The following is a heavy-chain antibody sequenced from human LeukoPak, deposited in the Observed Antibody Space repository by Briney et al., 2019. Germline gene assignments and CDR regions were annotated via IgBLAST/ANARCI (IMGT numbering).Heavy chain of an antibody. CDR1: GYSFTTYW. CDR3: ARRLFRGSYPSFDY. J-gene: IGHJ4*02. Sequence: GESLKISCKGSGYSFTTYWIGWVRQMPGKGLEWMGIIYPGDSDTRYSPSFQGQVTIPADKSISTAYLQWSSLKASDTAIYYCARRLFRGSYPSFDYWGQGTLVTVSS. V-gene: IGHV5-51*01. CDR2: IYPGDSDT. D-gene: IGHD1-26*01.